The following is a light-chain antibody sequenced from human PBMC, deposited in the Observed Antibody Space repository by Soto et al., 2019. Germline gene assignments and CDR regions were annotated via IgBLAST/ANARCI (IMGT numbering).Light chain of an antibody. CDR1: QSISSW. V-gene: IGKV1-5*01. J-gene: IGKJ2*01. Sequence: DIQMTQSPSTLSASVGDRVTITCRASQSISSWLAWYQQKPGKAPKLLIYDASSLESGVPSRFSGGGSGTEFTLTISSLQPDDFATYYCQQYNSWYTFGQGTKLEIK. CDR3: QQYNSWYT. CDR2: DAS.